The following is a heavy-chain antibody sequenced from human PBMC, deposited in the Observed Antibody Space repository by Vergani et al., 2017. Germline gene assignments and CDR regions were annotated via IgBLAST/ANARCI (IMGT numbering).Heavy chain of an antibody. V-gene: IGHV3-23*04. CDR3: TKGSRGYTGYFFDY. J-gene: IGHJ4*02. CDR1: GFTFSSYW. CDR2: VSGSSATP. Sequence: EVQLVESGGGLVQPGGSLRLSCAASGFTFSSYWMHWVRQAPGKGLVWVSSVSGSSATPYYADSVKGRFIISRDNSKNTLHLQMNSLRADDTAVYYCTKGSRGYTGYFFDYWGQGTLATVSS. D-gene: IGHD5-12*01.